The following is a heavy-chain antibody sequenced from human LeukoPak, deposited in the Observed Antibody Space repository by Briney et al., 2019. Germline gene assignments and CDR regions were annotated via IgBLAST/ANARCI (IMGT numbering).Heavy chain of an antibody. CDR2: IYTSGRT. D-gene: IGHD3-22*01. J-gene: IGHJ4*02. V-gene: IGHV4-4*07. CDR3: ARENDSSGYSGYHFDY. Sequence: SETLSPTCTVSVGSISSNYWSWIRQPAGKGLEWIGRIYTSGRTNYNPSLKSRVTMSVDTSKNQFSLKMTSVTAADTAVYYCARENDSSGYSGYHFDYWGQGTLVTVSS. CDR1: VGSISSNY.